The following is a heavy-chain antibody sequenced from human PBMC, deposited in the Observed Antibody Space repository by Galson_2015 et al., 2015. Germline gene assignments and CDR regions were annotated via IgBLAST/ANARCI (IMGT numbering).Heavy chain of an antibody. J-gene: IGHJ6*02. CDR2: IYPGDSDT. CDR3: ARLMGYCSSTSCPLGYYYYGMDV. D-gene: IGHD2-2*01. Sequence: QSGAEVKKPGESLKISCKGSGYSFTSYWIGWVRQMPGKGLEWMGIIYPGDSDTRYSPSFQGQVTISADKSISTAYLQWSSLKASDTAMYYCARLMGYCSSTSCPLGYYYYGMDVWGQGTTVTVSS. V-gene: IGHV5-51*01. CDR1: GYSFTSYW.